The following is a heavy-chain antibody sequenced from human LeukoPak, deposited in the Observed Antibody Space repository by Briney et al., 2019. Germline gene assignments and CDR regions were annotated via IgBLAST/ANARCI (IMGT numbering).Heavy chain of an antibody. CDR3: ARDSLYYYDSSGTNWFDP. Sequence: SVKVSCKASGGTFSSYAISWVRQAPGQGLEWMGGIIPIFGTANYAQKLQGRVTITADESTSTAYMELSSLRSEDTAVYYCARDSLYYYDSSGTNWFDPWGQGTLVTVSS. D-gene: IGHD3-22*01. J-gene: IGHJ5*02. CDR1: GGTFSSYA. CDR2: IIPIFGTA. V-gene: IGHV1-69*13.